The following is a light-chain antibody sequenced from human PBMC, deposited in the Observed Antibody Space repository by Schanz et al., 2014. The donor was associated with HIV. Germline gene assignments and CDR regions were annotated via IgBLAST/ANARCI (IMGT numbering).Light chain of an antibody. CDR3: QQYADSPPLT. CDR2: GAS. CDR1: QSVSSDY. V-gene: IGKV3-20*01. J-gene: IGKJ4*01. Sequence: EIVLTQSPGTLSLSPGERATLSCRASQSVSSDYLAWYQLKPGQAPRLLIYGASTRATGIPYRFSGSGSGTDFTLTISRLEPEDFAVYYCQQYADSPPLTFGGGTKVEIK.